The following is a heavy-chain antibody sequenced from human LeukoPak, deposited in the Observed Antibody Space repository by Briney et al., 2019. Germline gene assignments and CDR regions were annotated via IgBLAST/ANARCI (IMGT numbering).Heavy chain of an antibody. D-gene: IGHD2-15*01. CDR2: IYYSGST. V-gene: IGHV4-59*01. CDR1: GGSISSYY. CDR3: ARVGLYCSGGSCYPNWFDP. J-gene: IGHJ5*02. Sequence: SETLSLTCTVSGGSISSYYWSWIRQPPGKGLEWIGYIYYSGSTNYNPSLKSRVTISVDTSKNQFSLKLSSVTAADTAVYYCARVGLYCSGGSCYPNWFDPWGQGTLVAVSS.